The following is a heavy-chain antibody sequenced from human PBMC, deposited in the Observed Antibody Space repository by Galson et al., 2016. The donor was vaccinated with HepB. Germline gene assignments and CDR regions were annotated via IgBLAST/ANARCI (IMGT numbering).Heavy chain of an antibody. Sequence: PALVKPTQTLTLTCTFSGFSLSTSGVGVAWIRQPPGKALEWLALIHWDDDKSYSPYLKSRLAITKDTSKNQVVLTMTNMGPVDTATYYCAHKDRGYDFWSGSYFDYWGLGTLVTVSS. CDR2: IHWDDDK. J-gene: IGHJ4*02. CDR1: GFSLSTSGVG. CDR3: AHKDRGYDFWSGSYFDY. V-gene: IGHV2-5*02. D-gene: IGHD3-3*01.